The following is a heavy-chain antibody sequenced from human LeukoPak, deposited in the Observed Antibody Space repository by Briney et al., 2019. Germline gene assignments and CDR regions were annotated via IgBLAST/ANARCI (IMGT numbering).Heavy chain of an antibody. Sequence: ASVKVSCKASGYTFTSYYMHWVRQAPGQGLEWMGIINPSGGSTSYAQKFQGRVTMTRDTSTSTVYMELSSLRSEDTAVYYCARDYPLYPGIAVAGTSVGSYYYMDVWGKGTTVTVSS. CDR2: INPSGGST. CDR1: GYTFTSYY. D-gene: IGHD6-19*01. J-gene: IGHJ6*03. V-gene: IGHV1-46*01. CDR3: ARDYPLYPGIAVAGTSVGSYYYMDV.